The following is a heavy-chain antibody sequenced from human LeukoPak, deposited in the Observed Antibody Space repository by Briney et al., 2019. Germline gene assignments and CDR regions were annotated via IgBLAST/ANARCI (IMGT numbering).Heavy chain of an antibody. CDR1: GFSFSNFG. J-gene: IGHJ4*02. CDR2: ISSSSSYI. Sequence: GGSLRLSCAASGFSFSNFGMNWVRQAPGKGLEWVSSISSSSSYIYYADSVKGRFTISRDNAKNSLYLQTNSLRAEDTAVYYCARGGQEAGTLDYWGQGTLVTVSS. CDR3: ARGGQEAGTLDY. D-gene: IGHD6-19*01. V-gene: IGHV3-21*01.